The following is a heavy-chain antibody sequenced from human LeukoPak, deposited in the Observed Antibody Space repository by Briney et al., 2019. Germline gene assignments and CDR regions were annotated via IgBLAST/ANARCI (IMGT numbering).Heavy chain of an antibody. CDR3: AKDLTTGNYGYYFDF. CDR2: ITASGGSP. V-gene: IGHV3-23*01. J-gene: IGHJ4*02. D-gene: IGHD1-7*01. Sequence: GGTLRLSCAASGFTFSNYAMTWVRQAPGKGLKWVSTITASGGSPYYADSVKGRFTISRDGSKNTLYLQMNSLRAEDTAVYFCAKDLTTGNYGYYFDFWGQGTLVTVS. CDR1: GFTFSNYA.